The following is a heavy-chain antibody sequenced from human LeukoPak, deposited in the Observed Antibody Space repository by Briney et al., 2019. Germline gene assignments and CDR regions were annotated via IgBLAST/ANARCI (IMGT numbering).Heavy chain of an antibody. V-gene: IGHV1-2*02. CDR3: ARAMGNYYSTDV. CDR1: GYSLTAYY. CDR2: FSPNGDNK. D-gene: IGHD1-26*01. Sequence: ASVKVSCEVSGYSLTAYYFHLVRQAPGQGLEWMGWFSPNGDNKHYAQKFQGRVTMTGDPSTRTAYMELSSLRSDDTAVYYCARAMGNYYSTDVWGKGTTVTVSS. J-gene: IGHJ6*03.